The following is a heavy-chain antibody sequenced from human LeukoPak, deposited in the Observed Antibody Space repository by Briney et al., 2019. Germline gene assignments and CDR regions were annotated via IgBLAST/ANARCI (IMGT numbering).Heavy chain of an antibody. Sequence: SVKVSCKASGYTFTSYGISWVRQAPGQGLEWMGGIIPIFGTANYAQKFQGRVTITADESTSTAYMELSSLRSEDTAVYYCARGLAVAGTGNWFDPWGQGTLVTVSS. CDR2: IIPIFGTA. V-gene: IGHV1-69*13. CDR3: ARGLAVAGTGNWFDP. J-gene: IGHJ5*02. CDR1: GYTFTSYG. D-gene: IGHD6-19*01.